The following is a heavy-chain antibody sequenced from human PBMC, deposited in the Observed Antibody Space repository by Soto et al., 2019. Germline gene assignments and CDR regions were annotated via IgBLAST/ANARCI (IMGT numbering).Heavy chain of an antibody. D-gene: IGHD2-15*01. CDR2: ISSSGSTI. CDR1: GFTFSDYY. Sequence: GGSLRLSCAASGFTFSDYYMSWIRQAPGKGLEWVSYISSSGSTIYYADSVKGRFTISRDNAKNSLYLQMNSLRAEDTAVYYCARDRTDIVVVVAAYQTTNYYYYMDVWGKGTTVTVSS. J-gene: IGHJ6*03. CDR3: ARDRTDIVVVVAAYQTTNYYYYMDV. V-gene: IGHV3-11*01.